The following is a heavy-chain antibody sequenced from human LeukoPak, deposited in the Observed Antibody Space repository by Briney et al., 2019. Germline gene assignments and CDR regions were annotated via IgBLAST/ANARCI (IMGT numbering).Heavy chain of an antibody. J-gene: IGHJ4*02. CDR1: GFTFSSYG. CDR3: ALLYYGSGSAEDDY. CDR2: ISGSGGST. Sequence: GGSLRLSCAASGFTFSSYGMSWVRQAPGKGLEWVSAISGSGGSTYYADSVKGRFTISRDNSKNTLYLQMNSLRAEDTAVYYCALLYYGSGSAEDDYWGQGTLVTVSS. D-gene: IGHD3-10*01. V-gene: IGHV3-23*01.